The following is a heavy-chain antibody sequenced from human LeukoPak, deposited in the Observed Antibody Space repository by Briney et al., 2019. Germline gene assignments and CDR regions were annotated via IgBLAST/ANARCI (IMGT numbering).Heavy chain of an antibody. V-gene: IGHV3-7*04. CDR1: GFTFGNFW. CDR3: ARGDAFSGDH. Sequence: GGSLRLSCVASGFTFGNFWMSWVRHSPGRGLEWVANIHPEGDEKYHVESVMGRFTISRDNAESSLFLQMNGLRAEDTAVYYCARGDAFSGDHWGQGTLDTVSS. J-gene: IGHJ4*02. CDR2: IHPEGDEK.